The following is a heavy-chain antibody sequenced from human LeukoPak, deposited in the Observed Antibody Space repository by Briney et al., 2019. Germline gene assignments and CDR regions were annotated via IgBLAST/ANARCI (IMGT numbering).Heavy chain of an antibody. D-gene: IGHD2-8*01. Sequence: GESLKISCKGSGYSFTSYWIGWVRQMPGKGLEWMGIIYPGDSNTRYSPSFQGQVTISADKSISTAYLQWSSLKASDTAIYFCARHDYCISGVCPLEAYGMGVWGQGTTVTVSS. CDR2: IYPGDSNT. CDR1: GYSFTSYW. CDR3: ARHDYCISGVCPLEAYGMGV. V-gene: IGHV5-51*01. J-gene: IGHJ6*02.